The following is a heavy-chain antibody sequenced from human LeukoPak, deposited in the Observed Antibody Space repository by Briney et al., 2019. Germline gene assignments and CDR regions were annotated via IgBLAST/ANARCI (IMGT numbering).Heavy chain of an antibody. Sequence: GGSLRLSCAASGFGFSSYGMHWARQAPGKGLEWVAVISYDGSNKYYALSVKGRFTISRDNSKNTLYLQMSSLRAEDTAVYYCAKDLEATTRGFDYWGQGSRVTVSS. J-gene: IGHJ4*02. CDR3: AKDLEATTRGFDY. V-gene: IGHV3-30*18. CDR1: GFGFSSYG. D-gene: IGHD5-12*01. CDR2: ISYDGSNK.